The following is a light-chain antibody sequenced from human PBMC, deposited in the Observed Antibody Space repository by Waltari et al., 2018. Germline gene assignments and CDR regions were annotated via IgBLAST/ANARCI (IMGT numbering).Light chain of an antibody. Sequence: DIQMTQSPSTLSASVGDRVTITCRASPSISNWLAWYQHKPGRAPKLLIYKASTLERGVPSTFSVSGSGTECTLVISSLQPDDFATYYCQQYNSYPLGFGGGTRVEIK. CDR2: KAS. CDR1: PSISNW. V-gene: IGKV1-5*03. CDR3: QQYNSYPLG. J-gene: IGKJ4*01.